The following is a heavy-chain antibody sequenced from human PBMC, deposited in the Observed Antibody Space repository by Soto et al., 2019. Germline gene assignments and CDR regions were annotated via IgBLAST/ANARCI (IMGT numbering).Heavy chain of an antibody. Sequence: GGSLRLSCEASGFTFSDYWMHWVRQPPGKGLVWVSRIWSGGSSTSYADSVKGRFTISRDNAKNMLYLQMNSLRAEDTAVYYCARSDYPDYWGQGTLVTVSS. CDR3: ARSDYPDY. CDR1: GFTFSDYW. V-gene: IGHV3-74*01. CDR2: IWSGGSST. D-gene: IGHD4-17*01. J-gene: IGHJ4*02.